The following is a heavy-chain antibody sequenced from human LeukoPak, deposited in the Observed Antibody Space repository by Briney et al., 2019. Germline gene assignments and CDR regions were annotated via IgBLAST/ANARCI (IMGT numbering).Heavy chain of an antibody. J-gene: IGHJ4*02. V-gene: IGHV3-21*01. CDR1: GFTFSSYS. CDR2: ISSSSSYI. Sequence: GGSLRLSCAASGFTFSSYSMNWVRQAPGKGLEWVSSISSSSSYIYYADSVKGRFTISRDNAKNTLYLQMNSLRAEDTAVYYCARTPPVVFPFDYWGQGTLVTVSS. D-gene: IGHD4-23*01. CDR3: ARTPPVVFPFDY.